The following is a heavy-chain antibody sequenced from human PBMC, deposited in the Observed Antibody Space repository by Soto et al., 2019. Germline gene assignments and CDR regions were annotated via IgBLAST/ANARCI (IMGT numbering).Heavy chain of an antibody. CDR1: GGSFSGYY. V-gene: IGHV4-34*01. J-gene: IGHJ6*03. D-gene: IGHD2-15*01. CDR3: ARRGYCSGGSCYPQYYYYMDV. CDR2: INHSGST. Sequence: SETLSLTCAVYGGSFSGYYWSWIRQPPGKGLEWIGEINHSGSTNYNPSLKSRVTISVDTSKNQFSLKLSSVTAADTAVYYCARRGYCSGGSCYPQYYYYMDVWGKGTTVTVSS.